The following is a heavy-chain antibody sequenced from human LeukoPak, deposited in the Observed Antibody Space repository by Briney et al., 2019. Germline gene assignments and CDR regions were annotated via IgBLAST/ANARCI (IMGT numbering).Heavy chain of an antibody. V-gene: IGHV5-51*01. CDR3: ARRHGCSSTSCPPDS. J-gene: IGHJ4*02. Sequence: GESLKISCRGSGYSFTTYWIGWVRQMPGKGLEWMGIIYPGDSDTRYSPSFQGQVTMSADKSINTAYLQWSSLKASDTAMYYCARRHGCSSTSCPPDSWGQGTLLTVS. D-gene: IGHD2-2*01. CDR2: IYPGDSDT. CDR1: GYSFTTYW.